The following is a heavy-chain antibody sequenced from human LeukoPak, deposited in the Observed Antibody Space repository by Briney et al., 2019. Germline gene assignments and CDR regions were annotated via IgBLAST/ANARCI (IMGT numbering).Heavy chain of an antibody. CDR2: IYYSGST. J-gene: IGHJ4*02. CDR1: GGSISSSSYY. V-gene: IGHV4-61*01. CDR3: ARGYSSSWTYYFDY. Sequence: SETLSLTCTVSGGSISSSSYYWSWIRQPPGKGLEWIGYIYYSGSTNYNPSLKSRVTISVDTSKNQFSLKLSSVTAADTAVYYCARGYSSSWTYYFDYWGQGTLVTVSS. D-gene: IGHD6-13*01.